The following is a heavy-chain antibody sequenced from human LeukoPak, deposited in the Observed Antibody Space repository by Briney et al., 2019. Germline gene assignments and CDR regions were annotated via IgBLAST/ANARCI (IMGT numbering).Heavy chain of an antibody. CDR3: AREGSGWYSDI. J-gene: IGHJ3*02. CDR1: GGSFSGYY. CDR2: INHSGST. D-gene: IGHD6-19*01. V-gene: IGHV4-34*01. Sequence: PSETLSLTCAVYGGSFSGYYWSWIRQPPGKGLEWIGEINHSGSTNYNPSLKSRVTISVDTSKNQFSLKLSSVTPEDTAVYYCAREGSGWYSDIWGQGTMVTVSS.